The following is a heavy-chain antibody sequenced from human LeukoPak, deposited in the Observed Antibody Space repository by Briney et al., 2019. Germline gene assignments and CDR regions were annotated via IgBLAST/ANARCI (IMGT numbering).Heavy chain of an antibody. Sequence: SETLSLTCTVSGGSISSYYWSWIPQPPGKGLEWIGYIYYSGSTNYNPSLKSRVTISVDTSKNQFSLKLSSVTAADTAVYYCARVYGDYVDYWGQGTLVTVSS. V-gene: IGHV4-59*01. CDR3: ARVYGDYVDY. CDR1: GGSISSYY. J-gene: IGHJ4*02. D-gene: IGHD4-17*01. CDR2: IYYSGST.